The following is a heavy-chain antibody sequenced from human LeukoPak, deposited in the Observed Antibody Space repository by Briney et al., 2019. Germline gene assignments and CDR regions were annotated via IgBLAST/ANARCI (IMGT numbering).Heavy chain of an antibody. D-gene: IGHD2-15*01. CDR1: GYTFTSYD. Sequence: ASVKVSCKASGYTFTSYDINWVRQATGQGLEWMGWMNPNSGGTNYAQKFQGRVTMTRDTSTSTAYMELSRLRSDDTAVYYCARGYCSGGSCYSAYWGQGTLVTVSS. CDR2: MNPNSGGT. J-gene: IGHJ4*02. V-gene: IGHV1-2*02. CDR3: ARGYCSGGSCYSAY.